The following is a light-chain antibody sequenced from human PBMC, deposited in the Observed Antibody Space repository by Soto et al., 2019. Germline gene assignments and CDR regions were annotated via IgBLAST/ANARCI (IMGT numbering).Light chain of an antibody. V-gene: IGLV2-14*02. Sequence: QSALTQPASVSGSPGQSITISCTGTSSDVRSYSLLSWYQQHPGKAPKLMIYEVSKRPSGVPDRFSGSKSGNTASLTVSGLQAEDEADYYCSSYAGSTVFGTGTKVTVL. CDR1: SSDVRSYSL. J-gene: IGLJ1*01. CDR3: SSYAGSTV. CDR2: EVS.